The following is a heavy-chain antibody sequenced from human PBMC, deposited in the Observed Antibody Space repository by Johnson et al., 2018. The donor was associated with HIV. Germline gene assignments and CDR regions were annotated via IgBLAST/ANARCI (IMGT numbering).Heavy chain of an antibody. Sequence: VQLVESGGGLVQPGRSLRLSCAASGFTFDDYAMHWVRQAPGKGLEWVSGISWNSGSIGYADSVNGRLTISRDNAKNSLYLQMNSLRAEDTALYYCAKSPMYYDSSGAFDIWGQGTMVTVSS. CDR3: AKSPMYYDSSGAFDI. J-gene: IGHJ3*02. CDR1: GFTFDDYA. CDR2: ISWNSGSI. V-gene: IGHV3-9*01. D-gene: IGHD3-3*01.